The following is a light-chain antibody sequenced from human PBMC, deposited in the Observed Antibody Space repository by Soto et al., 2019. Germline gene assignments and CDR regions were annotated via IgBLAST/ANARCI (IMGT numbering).Light chain of an antibody. V-gene: IGKV1-5*03. CDR1: QSISSW. CDR2: KAS. CDR3: QQYSSSPYT. Sequence: DIQMTQSPSTLSASVGDRVTITCRASQSISSWLAWYQQKPGTAPKLLIYKASSLQSGVPSRFSGSGSGTEFTLTISSLQPDDFATYYCQQYSSSPYTFGQGTKLEIK. J-gene: IGKJ2*01.